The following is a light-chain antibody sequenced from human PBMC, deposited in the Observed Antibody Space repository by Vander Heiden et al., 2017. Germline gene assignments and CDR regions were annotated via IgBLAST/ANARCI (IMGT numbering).Light chain of an antibody. V-gene: IGKV1-5*03. J-gene: IGKJ1*01. CDR2: KAS. CDR3: QHDCNYWT. Sequence: DIQMTQSPATLSASVGDRVTITCRASESISIWLAWYQQKPGKAPKFLINKASMLQSGVPSRFSGSGSGTEFTLTSSGLQPDDFATYYCQHDCNYWTFGQGTKVEIK. CDR1: ESISIW.